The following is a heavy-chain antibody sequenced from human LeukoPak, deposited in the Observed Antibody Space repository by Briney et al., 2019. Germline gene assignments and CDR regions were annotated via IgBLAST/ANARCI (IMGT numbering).Heavy chain of an antibody. J-gene: IGHJ4*02. CDR3: AIRNEYSSTTGFDY. V-gene: IGHV1-2*02. D-gene: IGHD6-6*01. CDR1: GYTLTGYY. Sequence: ASVKVSCKASGYTLTGYYMHWVRQAPGQGLEWMGWINPNSGGTNYAQKFQGRATMTRDTSISTAYMELSRLRSDDTAVYYCAIRNEYSSTTGFDYWGQGTLVTVSS. CDR2: INPNSGGT.